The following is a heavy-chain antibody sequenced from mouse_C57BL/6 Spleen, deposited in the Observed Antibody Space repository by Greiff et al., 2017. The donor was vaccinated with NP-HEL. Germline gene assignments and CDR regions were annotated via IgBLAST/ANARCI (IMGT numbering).Heavy chain of an antibody. V-gene: IGHV1-22*01. D-gene: IGHD1-1*01. Sequence: VQLKQSGPELVKPGASVKMSCKASGYTFTDYNMHWVKQSHGKSLEWIGYINPNNGGTSYNQKFKGKATLTVNKSSSTAYMELRSLTSEDSAVYYCARSPLTTVGDYWGQGTTLTVSS. CDR3: ARSPLTTVGDY. J-gene: IGHJ2*01. CDR2: INPNNGGT. CDR1: GYTFTDYN.